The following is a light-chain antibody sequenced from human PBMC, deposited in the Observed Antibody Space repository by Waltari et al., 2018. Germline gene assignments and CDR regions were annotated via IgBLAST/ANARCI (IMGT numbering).Light chain of an antibody. Sequence: QSVLTQPPSVSGAPGQRVTISCTGSSSNIGAGYDVHWYQQLPGTAPKLLIDGNNNRPSGVPDRFSGSKSGTSASLAITGLQAEDEGDYYCQSYDRSLSGWVFGGGTKLTVL. J-gene: IGLJ3*02. V-gene: IGLV1-40*01. CDR3: QSYDRSLSGWV. CDR2: GNN. CDR1: SSNIGAGYD.